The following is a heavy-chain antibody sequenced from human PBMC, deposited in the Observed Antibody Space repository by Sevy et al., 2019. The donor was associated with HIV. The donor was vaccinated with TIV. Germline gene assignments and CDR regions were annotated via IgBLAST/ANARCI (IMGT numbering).Heavy chain of an antibody. V-gene: IGHV4-59*01. CDR2: IYYSGST. CDR1: GGSISSYY. CDR3: AGGHCSSTSCYRSVVDY. J-gene: IGHJ4*02. D-gene: IGHD2-2*01. Sequence: SETLSLTCTVSGGSISSYYWSWIRQPPGKGLEWIGYIYYSGSTNYNPSLKSRVTISVDTSKNQFSLKLSSVTAADTAVYYCAGGHCSSTSCYRSVVDYWGQGTLVTVSS.